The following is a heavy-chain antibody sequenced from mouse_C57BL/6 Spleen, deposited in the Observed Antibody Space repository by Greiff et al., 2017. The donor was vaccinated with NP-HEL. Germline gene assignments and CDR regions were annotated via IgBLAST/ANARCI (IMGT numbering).Heavy chain of an antibody. CDR1: GFTFSDYG. J-gene: IGHJ4*01. CDR2: ISSGSSTI. V-gene: IGHV5-17*01. CDR3: ARRDVDAMDY. Sequence: EVQGVESGGGLVKPGGSLKLSCAASGFTFSDYGMHWVRQAPEKGLEWVAYISSGSSTIYYADTVKGRVTISRDNAKNTMFLQMTSLRSEDTAMYYCARRDVDAMDYWGQGTSVTVSS. D-gene: IGHD3-3*01.